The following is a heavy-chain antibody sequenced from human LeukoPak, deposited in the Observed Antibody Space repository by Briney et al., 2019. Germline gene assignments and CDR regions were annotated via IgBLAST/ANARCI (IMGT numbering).Heavy chain of an antibody. CDR3: ARGAYSSGSYYFDH. CDR2: INPSGDNT. J-gene: IGHJ4*02. Sequence: GASVKVSCKASGYTFTNNYMHWVRQAPGQGLEWMGIINPSGDNTWYAQKFQGRVTITADESTSTAYMQLSSLRSEDTAVYYCARGAYSSGSYYFDHWGQGTLVTVSS. D-gene: IGHD6-19*01. CDR1: GYTFTNNY. V-gene: IGHV1-46*01.